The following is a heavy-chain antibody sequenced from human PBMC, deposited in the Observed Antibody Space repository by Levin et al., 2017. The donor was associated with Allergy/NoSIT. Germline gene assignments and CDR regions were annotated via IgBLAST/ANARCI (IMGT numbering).Heavy chain of an antibody. D-gene: IGHD3-3*01. J-gene: IGHJ6*02. V-gene: IGHV3-30*04. CDR1: GFTFSSYA. Sequence: LSLTCAASGFTFSSYAMHWVRQAPGKGLEWVAVISYDGSNKYYADSVKGRFTISRDNSKNTLYLQMNSLRAEDTAVYYCARVTSDFWSGVYYYYGMDVWGQGTTVTVSS. CDR3: ARVTSDFWSGVYYYYGMDV. CDR2: ISYDGSNK.